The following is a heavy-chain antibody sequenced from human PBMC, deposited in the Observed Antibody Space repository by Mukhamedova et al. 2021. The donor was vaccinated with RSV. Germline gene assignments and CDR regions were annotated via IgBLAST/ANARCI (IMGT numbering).Heavy chain of an antibody. V-gene: IGHV4-39*07. J-gene: IGHJ4*02. CDR3: ARDPGPYVPFDC. CDR2: MSYSGST. Sequence: GLEWIGSMSYSGSTYYNPSLKSRVIVSVDASKNQFSLRLRSVTAADTAVYYCARDPGPYVPFDCWGQGTLVIVSS. D-gene: IGHD3-10*02.